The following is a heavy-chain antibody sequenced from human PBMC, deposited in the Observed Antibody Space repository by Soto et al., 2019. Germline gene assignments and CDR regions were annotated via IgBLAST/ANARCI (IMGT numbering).Heavy chain of an antibody. V-gene: IGHV3-33*01. CDR1: GFTFRSYG. CDR3: ARDRLVPYGYGMDV. CDR2: IWFDGSKK. J-gene: IGHJ6*02. Sequence: WGSLRLSCAASGFTFRSYGIHWVRQAPGKGLEWVALIWFDGSKKYYVDSVKGRFAVSRDNSKNTLYLQMNSLRVEDTAVYYCARDRLVPYGYGMDVWGQGTTVTVSS. D-gene: IGHD2-2*01.